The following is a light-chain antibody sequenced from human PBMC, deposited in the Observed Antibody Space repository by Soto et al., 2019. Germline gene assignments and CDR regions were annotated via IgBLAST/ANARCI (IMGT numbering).Light chain of an antibody. J-gene: IGKJ4*01. CDR3: QQYGDLPLT. CDR2: ATS. V-gene: IGKV3-15*01. CDR1: QSVGNN. Sequence: EIVLTQSPATLSVSPGERATLSCRASQSVGNNFAWYQQKPGQAPRLLIFATSTRATGVPARFSGSGSGTEFTLTISSLQAEDFAVYYCQQYGDLPLTFGGGAKVEIE.